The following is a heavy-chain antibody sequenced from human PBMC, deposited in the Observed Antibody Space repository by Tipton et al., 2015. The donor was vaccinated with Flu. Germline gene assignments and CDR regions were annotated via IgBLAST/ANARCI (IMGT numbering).Heavy chain of an antibody. CDR2: VYAGGST. Sequence: SLRLSCAASGLTVSSNYMSWVRQAPGKGLEWVSVVYAGGSTYYADSVKGRFNISRDNSKNTLYLQMNSLRAEDTAAYYCARDSPTRNSLGRFDSWGQGTLVTVSS. J-gene: IGHJ4*02. CDR1: GLTVSSNY. D-gene: IGHD1-14*01. V-gene: IGHV3-53*01. CDR3: ARDSPTRNSLGRFDS.